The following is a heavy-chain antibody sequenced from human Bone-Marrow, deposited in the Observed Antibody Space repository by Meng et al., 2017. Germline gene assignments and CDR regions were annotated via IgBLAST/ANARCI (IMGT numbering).Heavy chain of an antibody. D-gene: IGHD1-26*01. J-gene: IGHJ6*02. CDR3: ARVESTYDSGSYLFLHIYGMDV. Sequence: GGSLRLSCAASGFTFTSYSMHWVRQAPGKGLDWVAVISYDGSQTHYGDSVKGRFTISRDNAKNTLYLQMNSLRAEDTAVYYCARVESTYDSGSYLFLHIYGMDVWGQGTTVTVSS. CDR1: GFTFTSYS. V-gene: IGHV3-30*04. CDR2: ISYDGSQT.